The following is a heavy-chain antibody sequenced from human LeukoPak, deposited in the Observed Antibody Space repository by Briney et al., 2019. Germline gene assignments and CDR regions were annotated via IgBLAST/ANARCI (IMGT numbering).Heavy chain of an antibody. J-gene: IGHJ3*02. CDR2: ISENSARI. CDR3: AKYVLVTGADAFDI. V-gene: IGHV3-23*01. CDR1: GFIFRNFP. Sequence: GGSLRLSCAASGFIFRNFPMTWVRQAPGKGLEWVSSISENSARINYADSVKGRFTISRDNSKNTLSLQMNSLRAEDTALYYCAKYVLVTGADAFDIWGQGMMVTVSS. D-gene: IGHD2-8*02.